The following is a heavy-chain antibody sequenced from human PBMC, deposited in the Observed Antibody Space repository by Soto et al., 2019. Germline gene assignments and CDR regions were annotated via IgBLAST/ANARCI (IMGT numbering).Heavy chain of an antibody. CDR3: ARALNYYDSSGSPFDY. CDR2: IIPIFGTA. Sequence: SVKVSCKASGYTFTGYYMHWVRQAPGQGLEWMGGIIPIFGTANYAQKFQGRVTITADESTSTAYMELSSLRSEDTAVYYCARALNYYDSSGSPFDYWGQGTLVTVSS. CDR1: GYTFTGYY. V-gene: IGHV1-69*13. D-gene: IGHD3-22*01. J-gene: IGHJ4*02.